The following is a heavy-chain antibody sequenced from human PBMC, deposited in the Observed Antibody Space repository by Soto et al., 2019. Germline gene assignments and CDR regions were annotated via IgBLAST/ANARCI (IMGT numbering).Heavy chain of an antibody. CDR3: ARGYSGYDWTSFYYYYYGMDV. CDR1: GGTFSSYT. CDR2: IIPILGIA. V-gene: IGHV1-69*02. D-gene: IGHD5-12*01. Sequence: QVQLVQSGAEVKKPGSSVKVSCKASGGTFSSYTISWVRQAPGQGLEWMGRIIPILGIANYAKKFQGRVTITADKSTSTAYMELSSLRSEDTAVYYCARGYSGYDWTSFYYYYYGMDVWGQGTTVTVSS. J-gene: IGHJ6*02.